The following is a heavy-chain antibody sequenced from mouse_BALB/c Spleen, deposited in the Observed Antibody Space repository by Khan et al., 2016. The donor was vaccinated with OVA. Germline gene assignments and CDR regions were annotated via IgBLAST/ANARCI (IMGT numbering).Heavy chain of an antibody. Sequence: MQLEESGAELGRPGSSVKLSCKTSGSTFTSYGIKWVKQRPGQGLEWIGYIYPGNGYTEYNERFQGKAILTSDTSSSTAYMQLRSLTSEDFAMYFCTTAYYRYYFDYWGQGTILTVSS. J-gene: IGHJ2*01. CDR3: TTAYYRYYFDY. D-gene: IGHD2-14*01. CDR2: IYPGNGYT. CDR1: GSTFTSYG. V-gene: IGHV1S134*01.